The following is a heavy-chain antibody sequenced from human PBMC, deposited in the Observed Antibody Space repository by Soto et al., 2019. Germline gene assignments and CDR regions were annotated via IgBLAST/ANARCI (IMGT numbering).Heavy chain of an antibody. CDR1: GVSFIGYY. CDR3: ARGYRRRLGYFSGGSCPLHWFDP. Sequence: PSETLSLTCAVYGVSFIGYYWSWILQPPGKGLEWIGEINHSGSTNYNPSLKSRVTISVDTSKNQFSLKLSSVTAADTAVYYCARGYRRRLGYFSGGSCPLHWFDPWGQGIPGTVSS. J-gene: IGHJ5*02. V-gene: IGHV4-34*01. D-gene: IGHD2-15*01. CDR2: INHSGST.